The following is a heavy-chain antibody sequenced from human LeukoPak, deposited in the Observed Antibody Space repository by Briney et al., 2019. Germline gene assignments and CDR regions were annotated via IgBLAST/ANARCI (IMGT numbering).Heavy chain of an antibody. Sequence: GESLRISCKGSGSPFTSYWISWVRQMPGKGLEWMGRIDPSDSYTNYSPSFQGHVTISADKSISTAYLQWSSLKASDTAMYYCARAPRVATIWGDYWGQGNLVTVSS. CDR1: GSPFTSYW. CDR3: ARAPRVATIWGDY. J-gene: IGHJ4*02. D-gene: IGHD5-12*01. CDR2: IDPSDSYT. V-gene: IGHV5-10-1*01.